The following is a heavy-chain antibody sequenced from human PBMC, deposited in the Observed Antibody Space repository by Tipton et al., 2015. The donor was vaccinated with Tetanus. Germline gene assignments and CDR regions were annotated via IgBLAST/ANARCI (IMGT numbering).Heavy chain of an antibody. CDR3: ARADYNLARKGPFDS. V-gene: IGHV4-61*01. CDR1: GGSIRSDNYY. CDR2: ISNSGSS. Sequence: TLSLTCTVSGGSIRSDNYYWNWIRQPPGKGLEWLAYISNSGSSNSNYPLKSRITVSQDTSKNQFSLRLTSVTAADTAVYYCARADYNLARKGPFDSWGQGTQVIVS. D-gene: IGHD3-3*01. J-gene: IGHJ4*02.